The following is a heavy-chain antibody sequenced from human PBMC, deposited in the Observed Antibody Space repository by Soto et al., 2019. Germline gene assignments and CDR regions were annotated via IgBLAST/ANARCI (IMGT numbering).Heavy chain of an antibody. CDR3: ARDPALYVASSNFDS. Sequence: QVQLVESGGGLVKPGGSLRLSCAASGFTFSDYYMSWIRQAPGKGLEWVSYISSSGRIIYYGDSVKGRFTIARDNDKNSLYLQMNSLRGEDTAVYYCARDPALYVASSNFDSWGEGTVVTVSS. V-gene: IGHV3-11*01. CDR2: ISSSGRII. J-gene: IGHJ4*02. CDR1: GFTFSDYY. D-gene: IGHD2-8*01.